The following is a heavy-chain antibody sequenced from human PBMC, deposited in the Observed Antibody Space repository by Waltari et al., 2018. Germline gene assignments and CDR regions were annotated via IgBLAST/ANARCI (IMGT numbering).Heavy chain of an antibody. D-gene: IGHD2-2*01. CDR3: ARAMRGYCSSTSCSAIDY. Sequence: QVQLVQSGAEVKKPGASVKVSCKASGYTFTSYYMHWVRQAPGQGLEWMGIINPSGGSTSYAQKFQGRVTMTRDTSTSRVYMELSSLRSEDTAVYYCARAMRGYCSSTSCSAIDYWGQGTLVTVSS. CDR2: INPSGGST. J-gene: IGHJ4*02. V-gene: IGHV1-46*01. CDR1: GYTFTSYY.